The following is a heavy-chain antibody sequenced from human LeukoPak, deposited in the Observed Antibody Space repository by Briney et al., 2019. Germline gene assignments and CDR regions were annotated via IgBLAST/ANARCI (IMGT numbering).Heavy chain of an antibody. V-gene: IGHV3-21*01. D-gene: IGHD1-1*01. J-gene: IGHJ4*02. CDR1: GFTFSTYS. CDR2: INSGSTYT. CDR3: ARSLTTLTYEGY. Sequence: GGSLRLSCAASGFTFSTYSMNWVRQAPGKGLEWVSSINSGSTYTYYTESVKGRFTVSRDNAKNSLFLQMNSLRAEDTAIYYCARSLTTLTYEGYWGQGTLVTVSS.